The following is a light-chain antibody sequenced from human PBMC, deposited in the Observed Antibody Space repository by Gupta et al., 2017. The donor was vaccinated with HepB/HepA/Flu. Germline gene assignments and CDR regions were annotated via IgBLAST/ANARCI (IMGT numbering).Light chain of an antibody. V-gene: IGKV6-21*01. J-gene: IGKJ4*01. Sequence: EIVLTQSPDFQSVSPEEKVTITCRASQSVGTDLHWYRQKPGQSPMLLIKFASQSLSGVHPRISGSGSGTYFTLTINSPEAEDAATYYCHQSDILPLTFGGGTKVEIK. CDR2: FAS. CDR3: HQSDILPLT. CDR1: QSVGTD.